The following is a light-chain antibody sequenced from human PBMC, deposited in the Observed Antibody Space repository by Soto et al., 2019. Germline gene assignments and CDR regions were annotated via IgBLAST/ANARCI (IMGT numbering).Light chain of an antibody. V-gene: IGLV1-40*01. CDR1: SSNIGGAYD. Sequence: VRTQPASVSGAPGQMVTISCTGSSSNIGGAYDVHWYQQLPGTAPKLLIYADKYRPSGVPDRFSGSKSGTSASLAITGLQAEDEADYYCQSYDSSLNGYVFGTGTKVTVL. J-gene: IGLJ1*01. CDR3: QSYDSSLNGYV. CDR2: ADK.